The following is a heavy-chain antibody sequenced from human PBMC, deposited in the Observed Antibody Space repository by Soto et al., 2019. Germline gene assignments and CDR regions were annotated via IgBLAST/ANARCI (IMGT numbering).Heavy chain of an antibody. CDR1: GYSITNYC. CDR2: IDPSDSNT. J-gene: IGHJ5*02. Sequence: EVQLVQSGAEVKKPGESLRISCKGSGYSITNYCISWVRQMPGKGLEWMGRIDPSDSNTSYSPSFQGHVTIPADKSISAAFLQWSSQTASDTAMYYCASLSQLVHDPWGQGTLVTVSS. V-gene: IGHV5-10-1*03. D-gene: IGHD6-13*01. CDR3: ASLSQLVHDP.